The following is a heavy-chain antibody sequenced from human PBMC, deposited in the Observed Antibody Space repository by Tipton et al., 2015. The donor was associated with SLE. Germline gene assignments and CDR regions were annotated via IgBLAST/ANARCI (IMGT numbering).Heavy chain of an antibody. CDR2: IYYSGST. Sequence: TLSLTCTVSGGSISSSSYYWGWIRQPPGKGLEWIGSIYYSGSTYYNPSLKSRVTISVDTSKNQFSLKLSSVTAADTAVYYCARGGYDSWFDPWGQGTLVTVSS. V-gene: IGHV4-39*07. CDR1: GGSISSSSYY. D-gene: IGHD5-12*01. CDR3: ARGGYDSWFDP. J-gene: IGHJ5*02.